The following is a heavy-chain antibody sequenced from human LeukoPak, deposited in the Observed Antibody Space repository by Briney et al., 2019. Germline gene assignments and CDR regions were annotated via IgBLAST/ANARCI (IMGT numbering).Heavy chain of an antibody. J-gene: IGHJ4*02. V-gene: IGHV4-4*07. CDR3: AGEGHYYDDPGYYYGGEDY. D-gene: IGHD3-22*01. CDR2: IYTRGST. CDR1: GGSITSYY. Sequence: SETLSLTCTVSGGSITSYYWSWIRQPAGKGLEWIGRIYTRGSTKYSPSLKSRVTLSVDTSKNQFSLRLSSVTAADTAVYYCAGEGHYYDDPGYYYGGEDYWGQGTLVTVSS.